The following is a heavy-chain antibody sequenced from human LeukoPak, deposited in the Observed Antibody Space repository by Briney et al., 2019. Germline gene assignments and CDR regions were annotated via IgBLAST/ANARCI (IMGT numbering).Heavy chain of an antibody. V-gene: IGHV5-51*01. CDR3: ARRYYGSGSYYNWFDP. D-gene: IGHD3-10*01. CDR2: IYPGDCDT. J-gene: IGHJ5*02. Sequence: GESLKISCKGSGYSFTSYWNGWVRQMPGQGLEWMGIIYPGDCDTRYSPSVQGQVTISADKSISTAYLQWSSLKASDTAMYYCARRYYGSGSYYNWFDPWGQGTLVTVSS. CDR1: GYSFTSYW.